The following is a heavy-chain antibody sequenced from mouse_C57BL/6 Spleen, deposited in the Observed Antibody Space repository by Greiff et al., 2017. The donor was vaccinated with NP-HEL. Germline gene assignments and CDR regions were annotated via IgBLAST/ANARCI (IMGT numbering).Heavy chain of an antibody. Sequence: EVKLVESGGGLVKPGGSLKLSCAASGFTFSDYGMHWVRQAPEKGLEWVAYISSGSSTIYYADTVKGRFTISRDNAKNTLFLQMTSLRSEDTAMYYCARDDYGGDYFDYWGQGTTLTVSS. CDR1: GFTFSDYG. J-gene: IGHJ2*01. CDR2: ISSGSSTI. CDR3: ARDDYGGDYFDY. D-gene: IGHD2-4*01. V-gene: IGHV5-17*01.